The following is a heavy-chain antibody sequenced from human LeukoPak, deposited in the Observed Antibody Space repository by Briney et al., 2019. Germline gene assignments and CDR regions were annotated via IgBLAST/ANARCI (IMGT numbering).Heavy chain of an antibody. CDR3: ATLYFIAARRGFDY. CDR2: INHSGST. D-gene: IGHD6-6*01. V-gene: IGHV4-34*01. J-gene: IGHJ4*02. CDR1: GGSFSGYY. Sequence: SETLSLTCAVYGGSFSGYYWSWIRQPPGKGLEWIGEINHSGSTNYNPSLKSRVTISVDTSKNQFSLELSSVTAADTAVYYCATLYFIAARRGFDYWGQGTLVTVSS.